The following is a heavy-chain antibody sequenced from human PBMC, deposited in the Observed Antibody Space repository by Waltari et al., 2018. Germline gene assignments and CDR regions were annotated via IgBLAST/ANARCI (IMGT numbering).Heavy chain of an antibody. V-gene: IGHV4-4*02. CDR2: VSLSGQT. CDR1: GYSMSTTDV. CDR3: ARDRGRGLYLDP. D-gene: IGHD5-12*01. Sequence: QLQLQESGPGLVKPSGTLSLNCAVFGYSMSTTDVWNWVRQPPGKGLEWIGQVSLSGQTNYNPSFASRVSISVDTYKNQFSLRVTSATAADTAVYYCARDRGRGLYLDPWGPGTLVTVSP. J-gene: IGHJ5*02.